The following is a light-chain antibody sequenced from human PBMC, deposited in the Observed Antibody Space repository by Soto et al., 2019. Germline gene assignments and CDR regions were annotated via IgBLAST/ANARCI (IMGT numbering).Light chain of an antibody. J-gene: IGLJ1*01. CDR3: SSYTSSSTQV. Sequence: QSVLTQPASVSGSPGQSITISCTGTSSDVGGYNYVSWYQQHPGKAPKLMIYDVRIRPSGVSNRFSGSKSGNTASLTISGLQAEDEADYYCSSYTSSSTQVFGTGTKVTVL. CDR1: SSDVGGYNY. CDR2: DVR. V-gene: IGLV2-14*01.